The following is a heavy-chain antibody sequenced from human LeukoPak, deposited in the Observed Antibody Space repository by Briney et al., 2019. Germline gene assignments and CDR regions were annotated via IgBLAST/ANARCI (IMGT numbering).Heavy chain of an antibody. CDR1: GYTFTSFG. CDR2: SSAYNGNT. J-gene: IGHJ4*02. CDR3: TRAVLYGDLDY. V-gene: IGHV1-18*01. D-gene: IGHD4-17*01. Sequence: ASVKVSCKASGYTFTSFGISWVRQAPGQGLEWMGWSSAYNGNTKYAQNVQGRVTMTADTSTDTAYMELRSLRSDDTAVYYCTRAVLYGDLDYWGQGTLVTVSS.